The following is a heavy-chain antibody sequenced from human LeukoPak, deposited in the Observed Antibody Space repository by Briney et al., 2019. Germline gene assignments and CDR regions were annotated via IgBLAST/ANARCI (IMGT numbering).Heavy chain of an antibody. CDR1: GFTFNTYT. D-gene: IGHD1-1*01. Sequence: PGGSLRLSCAASGFTFNTYTMNWVRQAPGKGLEWVSSITASSTAIYSADSVKGRFTISRDNAKNSLYLQMNSLRAEDTAVYYCARSFTPGTWGQGTMVTVSS. CDR2: ITASSTAI. CDR3: ARSFTPGT. V-gene: IGHV3-21*01. J-gene: IGHJ3*01.